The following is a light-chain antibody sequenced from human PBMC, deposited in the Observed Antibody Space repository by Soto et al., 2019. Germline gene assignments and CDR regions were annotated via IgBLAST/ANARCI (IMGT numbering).Light chain of an antibody. Sequence: IQLTQSPSSLSASVGDRVTITCRASQGISSYLAWYQQKPGKAPKLLLYAASTLKSGVPSRFSGSGSGTDFTLTISSVQPEDFATYHCQQLNSYPITIGQGTRVEIK. CDR1: QGISSY. J-gene: IGKJ5*01. CDR3: QQLNSYPIT. CDR2: AAS. V-gene: IGKV1-9*01.